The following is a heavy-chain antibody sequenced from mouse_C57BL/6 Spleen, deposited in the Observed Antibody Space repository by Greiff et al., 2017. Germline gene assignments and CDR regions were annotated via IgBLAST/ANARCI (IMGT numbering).Heavy chain of an antibody. D-gene: IGHD1-1*01. J-gene: IGHJ3*01. Sequence: EVQLQQSGAELVRPGASVKLSCTASGFNIKDYYMHWVKQRPEQGLEWIGRIDPEDGDTEYAPKFQGKATMTADTSSNTAYLQLSSLTSEDTAVYYCTPYDYGSSAWFAYWGQGTLVTVSA. CDR2: IDPEDGDT. CDR1: GFNIKDYY. CDR3: TPYDYGSSAWFAY. V-gene: IGHV14-1*01.